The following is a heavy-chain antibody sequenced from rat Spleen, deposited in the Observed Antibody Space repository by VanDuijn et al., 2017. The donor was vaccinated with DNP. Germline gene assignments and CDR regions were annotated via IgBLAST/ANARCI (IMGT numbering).Heavy chain of an antibody. CDR1: AFTFSDYY. CDR3: ARHVLPLRVGDY. Sequence: EVQLVESGGGLVQPGRSLKLSCAASAFTFSDYYMAWDRQTPTKGLEWVAYTNYAGGSTYNGDSVKGRFTISRDNAKSTLYLQINSLRSEDMATYYCARHVLPLRVGDYGGQGVMVTVSS. D-gene: IGHD1-4*01. V-gene: IGHV5-22*01. J-gene: IGHJ2*01. CDR2: TNYAGGST.